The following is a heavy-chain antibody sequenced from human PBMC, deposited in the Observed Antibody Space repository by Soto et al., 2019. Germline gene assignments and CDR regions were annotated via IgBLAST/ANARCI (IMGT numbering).Heavy chain of an antibody. CDR3: ARDYPADYYDSSGVVDY. CDR1: GFTFSSYW. J-gene: IGHJ4*02. V-gene: IGHV3-74*01. CDR2: INSDGSST. D-gene: IGHD3-22*01. Sequence: GGSLRLSCAASGFTFSSYWMHWVRQAPGKGLVWVSRINSDGSSTSYADSVKGRFTISRDNAKNTLYLQMNSLRAEDTAVYYCARDYPADYYDSSGVVDYWGQGTLVTVSS.